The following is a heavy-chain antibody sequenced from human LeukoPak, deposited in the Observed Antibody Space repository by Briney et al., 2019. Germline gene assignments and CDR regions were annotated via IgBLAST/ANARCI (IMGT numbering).Heavy chain of an antibody. J-gene: IGHJ4*02. CDR2: IYYSGST. Sequence: SETLSLTCTVSGGSISSYYWSWIRQPPGKGLEWIGYIYYSGSTNYNPSLKSRVTISVDTSKNQFSLKLSSVTAADTAVYYCARLYYDSSGYSLIDYWGQGALVTVSS. D-gene: IGHD3-22*01. CDR3: ARLYYDSSGYSLIDY. V-gene: IGHV4-59*01. CDR1: GGSISSYY.